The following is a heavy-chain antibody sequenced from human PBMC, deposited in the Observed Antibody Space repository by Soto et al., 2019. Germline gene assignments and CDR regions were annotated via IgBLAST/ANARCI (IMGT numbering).Heavy chain of an antibody. J-gene: IGHJ6*02. CDR2: IPYDGSNK. CDR1: GFTFSSYA. CDR3: ARDHGRFLEWLLYYYYYYGMDV. Sequence: GGSLRLSCAASGFTFSSYAMHWVRQAPGKGLEWVAVIPYDGSNKYYADSVKGRFTISRDNSKNTLYLQMNSLRAEDTAVYYCARDHGRFLEWLLYYYYYYGMDVWGQGTTVTSP. D-gene: IGHD3-3*01. V-gene: IGHV3-30-3*01.